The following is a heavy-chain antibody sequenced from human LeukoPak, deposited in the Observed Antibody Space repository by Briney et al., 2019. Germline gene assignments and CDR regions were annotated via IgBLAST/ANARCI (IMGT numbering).Heavy chain of an antibody. CDR1: GFSFSNYA. CDR2: IRGRDDST. CDR3: AKWGDYDVLTGYYDSDY. Sequence: GGSLRLSCAASGFSFSNYAMSWVRQVPGKGLEWVSAIRGRDDSTYYADSVKGRFTISRDTSKNTLYLQMNSLRAEDTAVYYCAKWGDYDVLTGYYDSDYWGQGTLVTVSS. D-gene: IGHD3-9*01. J-gene: IGHJ4*02. V-gene: IGHV3-23*01.